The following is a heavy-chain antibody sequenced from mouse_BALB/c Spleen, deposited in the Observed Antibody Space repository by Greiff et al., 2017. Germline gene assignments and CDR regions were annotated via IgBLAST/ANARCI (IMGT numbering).Heavy chain of an antibody. V-gene: IGHV1S29*02. Sequence: VQLQQSGPELVKPGASVKISCKASGYTFTDYNMHWVKQSHGKSLEWIGYIYPYNGGTGYNQKFKSKATLTVDNSSSTAYMELRSLTSEDSAVYYCARDSHYYGSSYYFDYWGQGTTLTVSS. J-gene: IGHJ2*01. D-gene: IGHD1-1*01. CDR3: ARDSHYYGSSYYFDY. CDR1: GYTFTDYN. CDR2: IYPYNGGT.